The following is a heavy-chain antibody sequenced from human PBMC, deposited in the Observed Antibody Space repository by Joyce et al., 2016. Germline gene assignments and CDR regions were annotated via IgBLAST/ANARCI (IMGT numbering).Heavy chain of an antibody. J-gene: IGHJ4*02. CDR3: ARSGVRGDIAYLEI. D-gene: IGHD3-10*01. Sequence: AEVKKPGSSVKVSCKASGGNFRSYAITWGRQAPGQGLEWMGGIIPLFGTPSYAQKFQGRVTITADDSTTTVYMELSSLRSEDTAVYYCARSGVRGDIAYLEIWGQGTLVTVSS. CDR2: IIPLFGTP. CDR1: GGNFRSYA. V-gene: IGHV1-69*01.